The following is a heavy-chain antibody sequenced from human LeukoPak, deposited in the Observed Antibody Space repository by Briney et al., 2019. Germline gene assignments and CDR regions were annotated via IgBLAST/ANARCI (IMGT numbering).Heavy chain of an antibody. Sequence: ASVKVSCKDSGYTLTELSMHWVRQAPGKGLEWMGGFDPEDGETIYAQKFQGRVTMTEDTSTDTAYMELSSLRSEDTAVYYCATRGLYSSGWYSDYWGQGTLVSVSS. CDR3: ATRGLYSSGWYSDY. CDR2: FDPEDGET. V-gene: IGHV1-24*01. J-gene: IGHJ4*02. CDR1: GYTLTELS. D-gene: IGHD6-19*01.